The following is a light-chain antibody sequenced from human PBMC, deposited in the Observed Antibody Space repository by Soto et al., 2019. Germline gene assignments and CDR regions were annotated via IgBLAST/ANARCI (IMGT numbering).Light chain of an antibody. J-gene: IGKJ1*01. CDR3: QQSYSNPTWT. CDR2: DSS. V-gene: IGKV1-39*01. CDR1: QSISTY. Sequence: DIQLTQSPSSLSASVGDRVTVTFLASQSISTYLNWYQQKPGEAPTLLVYDSSTLQSGVPSWFSGSGFGAEFTLTVSSLQPEDFATYYCQQSYSNPTWTFGQGTKVDIK.